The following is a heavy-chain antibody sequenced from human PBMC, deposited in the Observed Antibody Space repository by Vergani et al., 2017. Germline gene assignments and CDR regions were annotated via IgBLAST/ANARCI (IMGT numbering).Heavy chain of an antibody. CDR1: GGSINPSSSF. J-gene: IGHJ2*01. CDR3: ARGSGDNWYFDL. D-gene: IGHD3-10*01. Sequence: QLQLQESGPGLVKPSETLSLICTVSGGSINPSSSFWGWVRQSPGKGLEWIGSINYVGRTYYIPSLQSRATVFVDTSKHQFSLNLTSVTAADTAVYYCARGSGDNWYFDLWGRGTLVTVSS. V-gene: IGHV4-39*01. CDR2: INYVGRT.